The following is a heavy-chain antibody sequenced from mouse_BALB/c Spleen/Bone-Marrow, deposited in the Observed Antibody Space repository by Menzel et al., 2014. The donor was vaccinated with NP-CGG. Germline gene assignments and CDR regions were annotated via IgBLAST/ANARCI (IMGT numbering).Heavy chain of an antibody. V-gene: IGHV14-3*02. Sequence: EVQLQESGAELVKPGASVKLSCTASGFNIKDTYMHWVKQRPEQGLEWIGRIDPANGNTKYGPKFQGKATITADTSSNTAYLQLSSLTSEDTAVYYCALLLRYYAVDYWGQGTSVTVSS. CDR3: ALLLRYYAVDY. J-gene: IGHJ4*01. CDR1: GFNIKDTY. D-gene: IGHD1-1*01. CDR2: IDPANGNT.